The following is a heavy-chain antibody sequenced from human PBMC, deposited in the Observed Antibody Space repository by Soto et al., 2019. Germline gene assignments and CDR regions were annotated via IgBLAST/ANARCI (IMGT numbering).Heavy chain of an antibody. CDR1: GDSISRSGYS. Sequence: LSLTCTVSGDSISRSGYSWGWIRQPPGKGLEWIGTLYYRGSTYYNPSLKSRVTISVDTSKNQFSLKLKSVTAADTAVYFCARQPLAYYGMDVWGQGTTVTVSS. CDR3: ARQPLAYYGMDV. CDR2: LYYRGST. J-gene: IGHJ6*02. V-gene: IGHV4-39*01.